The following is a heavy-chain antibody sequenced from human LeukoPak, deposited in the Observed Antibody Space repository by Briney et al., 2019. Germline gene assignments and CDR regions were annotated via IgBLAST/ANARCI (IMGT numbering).Heavy chain of an antibody. D-gene: IGHD3-22*01. J-gene: IGHJ1*01. V-gene: IGHV1-8*01. CDR1: GYTFTSYD. CDR3: ARASYDSSDYEYFQH. Sequence: ASVKVSCKASGYTFTSYDINWVRQATGQGLEWMGWMNPNSCNTGYAQKFQGRVTMTRDTSISTAYLELSRLRSDDTAVCYCARASYDSSDYEYFQHWGQGTLVTVSS. CDR2: MNPNSCNT.